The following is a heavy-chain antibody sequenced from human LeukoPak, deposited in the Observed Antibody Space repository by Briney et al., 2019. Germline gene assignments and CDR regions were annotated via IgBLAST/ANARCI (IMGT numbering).Heavy chain of an antibody. D-gene: IGHD3-3*01. J-gene: IGHJ4*02. Sequence: DSVTLSCKSSDYTFTRYDINWVRHPTAQGHESMGWMNPNSANTGYAQKLHGRVTMTRNTPISTTYMELSSLRPEDTAVYYCARGKYAFWSGSLDFDYWGQGTLVTVSS. CDR2: MNPNSANT. V-gene: IGHV1-8*01. CDR3: ARGKYAFWSGSLDFDY. CDR1: DYTFTRYD.